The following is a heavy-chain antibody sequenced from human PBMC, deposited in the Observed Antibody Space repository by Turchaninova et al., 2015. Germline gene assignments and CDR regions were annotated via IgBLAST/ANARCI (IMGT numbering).Heavy chain of an antibody. Sequence: QITLTESGPTLVKPTQPLTLTCTFPGFSHSTTEVAVGWIRQAPGKAPEWLALIYGDDDKHHSPSLKSRLTITRDTSKNQVVLIMTNVDPVDTATYYCAHSLILGSQASSFDIWGQGTTVTVSS. J-gene: IGHJ3*02. D-gene: IGHD3-16*01. CDR2: IYGDDDK. CDR1: GFSHSTTEVA. CDR3: AHSLILGSQASSFDI. V-gene: IGHV2-5*02.